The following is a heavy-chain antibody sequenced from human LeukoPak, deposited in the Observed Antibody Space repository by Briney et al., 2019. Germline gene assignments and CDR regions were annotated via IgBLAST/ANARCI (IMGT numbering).Heavy chain of an antibody. V-gene: IGHV4-59*12. D-gene: IGHD3-10*01. CDR3: ARGTGEVRGVIIIHFDY. J-gene: IGHJ4*02. CDR2: VYSSGST. Sequence: KPSETLSLTCAVSSGSISGYYWSWIRQPPGKGLEWIGCVYSSGSTNYNPSLKGRVTISVDTSKNQFSLKLSSVTAADTAVYYCARGTGEVRGVIIIHFDYWGQGTLVTVSS. CDR1: SGSISGYY.